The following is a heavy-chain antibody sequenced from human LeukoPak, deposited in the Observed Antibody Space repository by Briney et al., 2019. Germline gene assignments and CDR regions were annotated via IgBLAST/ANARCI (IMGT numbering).Heavy chain of an antibody. CDR3: TTFIRYYYYMDV. CDR2: IKSKTDGATT. CDR1: GFTFSNAW. J-gene: IGHJ6*03. V-gene: IGHV3-15*01. Sequence: GGSLRLSCAASGFTFSNAWMSWVRQAPGRGLEWVGRIKSKTDGATTDYAAPVKGRFTISRDDSKNTLYLQMNSLKTEDTAVYYCTTFIRYYYYMDVWGKGTTVTVSS. D-gene: IGHD2-21*01.